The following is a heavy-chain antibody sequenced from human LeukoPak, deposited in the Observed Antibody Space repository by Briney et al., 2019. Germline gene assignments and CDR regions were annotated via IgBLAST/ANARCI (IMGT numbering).Heavy chain of an antibody. CDR1: RFTFSDYS. CDR3: AKQLRPDDY. D-gene: IGHD5-12*01. V-gene: IGHV3-21*04. Sequence: GGSLRLSCAASRFTFSDYSMNWVRQAPGKGLQWVASISSGSVYIYYADSMKGRFTISRDNSKNTLYLQMNSLRAEDTAVYYCAKQLRPDDYWGQGTLVTVSS. J-gene: IGHJ4*02. CDR2: ISSGSVYI.